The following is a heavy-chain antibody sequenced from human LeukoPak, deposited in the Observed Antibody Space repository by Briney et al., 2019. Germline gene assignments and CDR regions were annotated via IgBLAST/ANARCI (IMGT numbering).Heavy chain of an antibody. D-gene: IGHD5-18*01. Sequence: GGSLRLSCAASGFTISSHWMHWVRQGPGKGLVWVSRINSDGSSISYGDSVKGRFAISRDNAKNTLYLQMNSLGAEDTAVYYCARENTTMVESSRLDSWGQGTLVTVSS. CDR1: GFTISSHW. J-gene: IGHJ4*02. CDR2: INSDGSSI. V-gene: IGHV3-74*01. CDR3: ARENTTMVESSRLDS.